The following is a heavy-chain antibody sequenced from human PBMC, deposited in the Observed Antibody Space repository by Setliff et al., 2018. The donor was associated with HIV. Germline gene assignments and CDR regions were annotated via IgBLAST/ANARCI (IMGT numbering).Heavy chain of an antibody. J-gene: IGHJ4*02. V-gene: IGHV4-39*01. CDR3: ARLSSYRSSSYYFDY. CDR1: GGSISSSSYY. CDR2: IYYSGST. D-gene: IGHD6-6*01. Sequence: SETLSLTCTVSGGSISSSSYYWGWIRQPPGKGLEWIGSIYYSGSTYYNPSLKSRVTISEDTSKNQFSLKLNSVTAADTAVYHCARLSSYRSSSYYFDYWGQGALVTVSS.